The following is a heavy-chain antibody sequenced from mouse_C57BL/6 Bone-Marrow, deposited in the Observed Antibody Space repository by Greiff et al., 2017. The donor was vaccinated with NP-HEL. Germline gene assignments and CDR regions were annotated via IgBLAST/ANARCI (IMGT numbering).Heavy chain of an antibody. Sequence: VQVVESGPELVKPGASVKISCKASGYAFSSSWMNWVKQRPGKGLEWIGRIYPGDGDTNYNGKFKGKATLTADKSSSTAYMQLSSLTSEDSAVYFCARSGITTVVAKDYWGQGTTLTVSS. V-gene: IGHV1-82*01. CDR1: GYAFSSSW. CDR2: IYPGDGDT. D-gene: IGHD1-1*01. CDR3: ARSGITTVVAKDY. J-gene: IGHJ2*01.